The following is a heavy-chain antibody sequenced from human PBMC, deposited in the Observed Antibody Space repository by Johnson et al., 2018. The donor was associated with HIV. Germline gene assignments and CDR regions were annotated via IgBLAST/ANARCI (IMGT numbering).Heavy chain of an antibody. Sequence: VQLVESGGGLVQPGGSLRLSCAASGFTFSSYDMHWVRQAPGKGLVWVSRMNADGKSTTYADSVKGRFTISRDNAKNTLYLQMNSLRAEDTAVYYCAKDGMLLRAFDIWGQGTMVTVSS. J-gene: IGHJ3*02. D-gene: IGHD1-26*01. CDR1: GFTFSSYD. CDR3: AKDGMLLRAFDI. CDR2: MNADGKST. V-gene: IGHV3-74*01.